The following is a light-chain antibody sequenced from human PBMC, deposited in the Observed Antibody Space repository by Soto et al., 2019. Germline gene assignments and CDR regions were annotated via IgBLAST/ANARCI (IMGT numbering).Light chain of an antibody. CDR3: QQRPNWPLT. Sequence: EIVLTQSPATLSLSPGERATLSCRASQSISSHLVWYQQKLGQAPRLLIYDASNRATGIPARFSGSGSGTEFTLTISSLEPEDFAVYYCQQRPNWPLTFGGGTRVEIK. V-gene: IGKV3-11*01. CDR2: DAS. CDR1: QSISSH. J-gene: IGKJ4*01.